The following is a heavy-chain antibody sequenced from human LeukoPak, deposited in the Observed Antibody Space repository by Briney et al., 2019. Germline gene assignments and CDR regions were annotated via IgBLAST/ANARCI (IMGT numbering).Heavy chain of an antibody. J-gene: IGHJ5*02. CDR3: ARDQSRWSPAAYP. D-gene: IGHD2-2*01. V-gene: IGHV3-21*01. CDR1: GFTFSSYS. CDR2: ISSSSSYI. Sequence: GGSLRLSCAASGFTFSSYSINWVRLAPGKGLEWVSSISSSSSYIYYADSVKGRFTISRDNAKNSLYLQMNSLRAEDTAVYYCARDQSRWSPAAYPWGQGTLVTVSS.